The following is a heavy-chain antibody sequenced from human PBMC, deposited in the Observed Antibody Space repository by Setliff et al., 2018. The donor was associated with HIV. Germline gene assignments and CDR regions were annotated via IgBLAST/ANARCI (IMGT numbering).Heavy chain of an antibody. CDR1: GASMTSHY. CDR3: ARTDWARTSYYYYYGMNV. D-gene: IGHD3-9*01. CDR2: IYGSGTT. J-gene: IGHJ6*02. V-gene: IGHV4-59*08. Sequence: PSETLSLTCSVAGASMTSHYLTWIRQPRGMGLEWIGNIYGSGTTKYNPSLRSRVTISVDTSKNQFSLKLSSVTAADTAVYYCARTDWARTSYYYYYGMNVWGQGTTVTVSS.